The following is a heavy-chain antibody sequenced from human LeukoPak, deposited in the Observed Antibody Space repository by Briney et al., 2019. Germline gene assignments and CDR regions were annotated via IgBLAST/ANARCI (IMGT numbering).Heavy chain of an antibody. Sequence: GASVKVSCKASGGTFSSYAISWVRQAPGQGLEWVGGIIPIFGTANYAQKFQGRVTITADESTSTAYMELSSLRSEDTAVYYCAVYYYDSSGYSRGAFDIWGQGTMVTVSS. CDR2: IIPIFGTA. D-gene: IGHD3-22*01. J-gene: IGHJ3*02. CDR1: GGTFSSYA. V-gene: IGHV1-69*13. CDR3: AVYYYDSSGYSRGAFDI.